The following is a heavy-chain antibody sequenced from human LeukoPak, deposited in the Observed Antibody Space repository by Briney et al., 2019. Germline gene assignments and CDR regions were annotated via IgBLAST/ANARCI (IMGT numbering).Heavy chain of an antibody. CDR3: ARRITMIVVVSPNDAFDI. Sequence: PSETLSLTCAVYGGSFSGYYWGWIRQPPGKGLEWIGEINHSGSTNYNPSLKSRVTISVDTSKNQFSLKLSSVTAADTAVYYCARRITMIVVVSPNDAFDIWGQGTMVTVSS. CDR2: INHSGST. V-gene: IGHV4-34*01. D-gene: IGHD3-22*01. CDR1: GGSFSGYY. J-gene: IGHJ3*02.